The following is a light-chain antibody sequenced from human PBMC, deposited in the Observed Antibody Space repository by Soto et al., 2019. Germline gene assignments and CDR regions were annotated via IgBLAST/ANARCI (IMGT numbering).Light chain of an antibody. V-gene: IGKV3-20*01. CDR3: QQYGSSPST. CDR2: GAS. CDR1: QSVSSSY. Sequence: EIVLTQSPGTLSLSPGERATLSCRASQSVSSSYLAWYQQKPGQAPRLLIYGASSRATGIPDRFSGSGSGTDVTLTISRLEPEDCAVYYCQQYGSSPSTFGGGTKVEIK. J-gene: IGKJ4*01.